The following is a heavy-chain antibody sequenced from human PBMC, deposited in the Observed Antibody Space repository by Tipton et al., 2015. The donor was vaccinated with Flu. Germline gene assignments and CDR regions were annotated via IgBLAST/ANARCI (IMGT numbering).Heavy chain of an antibody. Sequence: SLRLSCAASGFTFSSYWMSWVRQAPGKGLEWVANIKQDGSEKYYVDSVKGRFTISRDNAKNSLYLQMNSLRAEDTAVYYCARDYDYSNYAILLSYWGQGTLVTVSS. V-gene: IGHV3-7*01. D-gene: IGHD4-11*01. CDR2: IKQDGSEK. CDR3: ARDYDYSNYAILLSY. CDR1: GFTFSSYW. J-gene: IGHJ4*02.